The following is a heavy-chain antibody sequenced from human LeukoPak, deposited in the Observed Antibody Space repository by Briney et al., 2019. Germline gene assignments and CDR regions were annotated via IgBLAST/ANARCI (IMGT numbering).Heavy chain of an antibody. J-gene: IGHJ4*02. CDR3: ATSSGGHPYYFDY. Sequence: GGSLRLSCAPSGLTFTGQWMTWVRQAPGKGLEWAANINEDGTDKNYVDSVKGRFTISRDNSRNSLHLQMDSLRVEDTAVYYCATSSGGHPYYFDYWGQGTLVTVSS. CDR1: GLTFTGQW. CDR2: INEDGTDK. D-gene: IGHD2-8*02. V-gene: IGHV3-7*05.